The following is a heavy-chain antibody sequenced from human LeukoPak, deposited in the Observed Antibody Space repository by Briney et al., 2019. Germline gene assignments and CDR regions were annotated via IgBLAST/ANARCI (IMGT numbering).Heavy chain of an antibody. D-gene: IGHD2-2*01. J-gene: IGHJ4*02. V-gene: IGHV3-21*01. CDR3: ARAPTVLVGYCSSSSCQADY. CDR1: GFTFSSYS. CDR2: ISGDSRYI. Sequence: GGSLRLSCAASGFTFSSYSMNWVRQAPGKGLEWVSAISGDSRYIYYADSVRGRFTISRDNAENSLYLQMNSLRVGDTAVYYCARAPTVLVGYCSSSSCQADYWGQGTLVTVSS.